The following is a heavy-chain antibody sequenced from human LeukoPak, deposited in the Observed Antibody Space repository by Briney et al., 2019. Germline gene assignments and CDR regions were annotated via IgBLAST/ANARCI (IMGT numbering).Heavy chain of an antibody. V-gene: IGHV3-74*01. CDR2: IKYDGSAT. CDR3: AHQWRGAFDI. Sequence: GGSLRLSCAASGFTFSNYWMHWIRQVPGKGLVWVSHIKYDGSATNYADSVKGRFTISRDNAKNSLYLQMNSLRAEDTAVYYCAHQWRGAFDIWGQGTMVTVSS. D-gene: IGHD6-19*01. CDR1: GFTFSNYW. J-gene: IGHJ3*02.